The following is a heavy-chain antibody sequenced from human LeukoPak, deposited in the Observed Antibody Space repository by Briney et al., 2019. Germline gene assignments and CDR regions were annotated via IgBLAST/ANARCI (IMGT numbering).Heavy chain of an antibody. V-gene: IGHV1-18*01. J-gene: IGHJ6*03. CDR3: ARDSPNIVVVPAADYYYYYYMDV. Sequence: ASVKVSCKASGYTFTSYGISWVRQAPGQGLEWMGWISAYNGNTNYAQKLQGRVTMTTDTSTSTAYMELRSLRSDDTAVYYCARDSPNIVVVPAADYYYYYYMDVWGKGTTVTVSS. CDR2: ISAYNGNT. D-gene: IGHD2-2*01. CDR1: GYTFTSYG.